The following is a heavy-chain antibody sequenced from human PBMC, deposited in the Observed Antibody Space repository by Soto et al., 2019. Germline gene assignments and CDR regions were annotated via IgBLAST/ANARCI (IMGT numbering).Heavy chain of an antibody. CDR3: AKAPHHSSSWSTYYYHGMDV. V-gene: IGHV3-23*01. Sequence: EVQLLESGGGLVQPGGSLRLSCAASGFTFSSYAMSWVRQAPGKGLEWVSAISGSGGSTYYADSVKGRFTISRDNAKNTLYLQMNSLRAEYTAVYYWAKAPHHSSSWSTYYYHGMDVWGQGTTVTVSS. J-gene: IGHJ6*02. CDR2: ISGSGGST. CDR1: GFTFSSYA. D-gene: IGHD6-13*01.